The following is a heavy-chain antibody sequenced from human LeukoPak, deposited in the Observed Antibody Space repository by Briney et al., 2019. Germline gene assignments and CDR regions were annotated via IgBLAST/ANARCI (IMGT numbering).Heavy chain of an antibody. D-gene: IGHD3-22*01. CDR3: ARLKYYYDSSGYRAEYFQH. CDR1: GGSISSYY. CDR2: IYYSGST. V-gene: IGHV4-59*01. Sequence: PSETLSLTCTVSGGSISSYYWSWIRQPPGKGLEWIGYIYYSGSTNYNPSLKSRVTISVYTSKNQFSPKLSSVTAADTAVYYCARLKYYYDSSGYRAEYFQHWGQGTLVTVSS. J-gene: IGHJ1*01.